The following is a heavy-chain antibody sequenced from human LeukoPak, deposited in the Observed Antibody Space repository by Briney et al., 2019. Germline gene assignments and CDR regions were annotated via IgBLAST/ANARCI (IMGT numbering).Heavy chain of an antibody. J-gene: IGHJ3*02. V-gene: IGHV1-2*02. CDR1: GYTFTGYY. CDR2: INPNSGGT. Sequence: ASVKVSCKASGYTFTGYYMHWVRQAPGQGLEWMGWINPNSGGTNYAQKFQGRVTMTRDTSISTAYMELSRLRPDDTAVYYCARGYCGGDCDDAFDIWGQGTMVTVSS. CDR3: ARGYCGGDCDDAFDI. D-gene: IGHD2-21*02.